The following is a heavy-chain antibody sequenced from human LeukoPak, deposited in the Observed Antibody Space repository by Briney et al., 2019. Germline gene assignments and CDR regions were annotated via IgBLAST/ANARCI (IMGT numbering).Heavy chain of an antibody. CDR2: IYYSGST. Sequence: SETLSLTCTVSGGSISSSSYYWGWIRQPPGKGLEWIGSIYYSGSTYYNPSPKRRVTISVDTSKNQFSLKLSSVTAADTAVYYCARVRYDIFWVRQKNYYYYMDVWGKGTTVTVSS. J-gene: IGHJ6*03. CDR1: GGSISSSSYY. D-gene: IGHD1-14*01. V-gene: IGHV4-39*07. CDR3: ARVRYDIFWVRQKNYYYYMDV.